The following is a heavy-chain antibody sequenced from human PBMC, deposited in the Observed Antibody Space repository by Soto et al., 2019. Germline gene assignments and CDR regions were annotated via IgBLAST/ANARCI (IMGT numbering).Heavy chain of an antibody. J-gene: IGHJ6*02. Sequence: QVQLVQSGAEVKKPGASVKVSCKASGYTFTSYGISWVRQAPGQGLEWMGWISAYNGNTNYAQKLQGRVTMTTDTYTSTAYMELRSLRSDDTAVYYCARRMVRGVIIRYYYGMDVWGQGTTVTVSS. CDR3: ARRMVRGVIIRYYYGMDV. CDR2: ISAYNGNT. V-gene: IGHV1-18*04. CDR1: GYTFTSYG. D-gene: IGHD3-10*01.